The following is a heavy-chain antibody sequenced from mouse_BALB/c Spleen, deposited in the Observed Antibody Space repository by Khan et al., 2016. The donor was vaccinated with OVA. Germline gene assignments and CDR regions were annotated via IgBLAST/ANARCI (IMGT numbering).Heavy chain of an antibody. CDR1: GFTFSSFG. Sequence: EVELVESGGGLVQPGGSRKLSCAASGFTFSSFGMHWVRQAPEKGLEWVAYISTGSSTIYYPDTVKGRFTISRDNPKNTLFLQMTSLRSEDKAMYYWERGYWAYWGKGTLVTVSA. CDR3: ERGYWAY. V-gene: IGHV5-17*02. CDR2: ISTGSSTI. J-gene: IGHJ3*01. D-gene: IGHD1-1*01.